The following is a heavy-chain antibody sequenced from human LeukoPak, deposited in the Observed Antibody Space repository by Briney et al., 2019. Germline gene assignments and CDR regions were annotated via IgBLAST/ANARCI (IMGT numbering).Heavy chain of an antibody. CDR3: ARRVPPYYYGMDV. V-gene: IGHV3-30*04. CDR1: GFTFSSYA. CDR2: ISYDGSSK. Sequence: GGSLRLSCAASGFTFSSYAMHWVRQAPGKGLEWVAVISYDGSSKYYADSVKGRFTISRDNSKNTLYLQMNSLRAEDTAVYYCARRVPPYYYGMDVWGQGTTVTVSS. D-gene: IGHD3-3*01. J-gene: IGHJ6*02.